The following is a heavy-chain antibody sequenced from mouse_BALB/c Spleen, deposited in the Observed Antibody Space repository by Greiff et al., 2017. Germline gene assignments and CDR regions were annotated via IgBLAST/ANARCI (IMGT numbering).Heavy chain of an antibody. CDR1: GFTFNTNA. V-gene: IGHV10S3*01. D-gene: IGHD2-4*01. CDR2: IRSKSNNYAT. CDR3: VRDGLRLWFAY. Sequence: GGGLVQPKGSLKLSCAASGFTFNTNAMNWVRQAPGKGLEWVARIRSKSNNYATYYADSVKDRFTISRDDSQSMLYLQMNNLKTEDTAMYYCVRDGLRLWFAYWGQGTLVTVSA. J-gene: IGHJ3*01.